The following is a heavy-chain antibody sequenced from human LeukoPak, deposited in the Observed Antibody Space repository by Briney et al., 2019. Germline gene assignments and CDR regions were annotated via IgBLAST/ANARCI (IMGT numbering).Heavy chain of an antibody. CDR1: GFSVSTSGVG. CDR2: IFWDDDK. V-gene: IGHV2-5*02. J-gene: IGHJ4*02. D-gene: IGHD4-17*01. Sequence: KESGPTLVKPTQSLTLTCTFTGFSVSTSGVGVGWIRQPPGKALEWLALIFWDDDKRYSPSLRSRLTITKDTSKNLVVLTMTNMDPVDTATYYCAHRAGVDGDLDYWGQGTLVTVSS. CDR3: AHRAGVDGDLDY.